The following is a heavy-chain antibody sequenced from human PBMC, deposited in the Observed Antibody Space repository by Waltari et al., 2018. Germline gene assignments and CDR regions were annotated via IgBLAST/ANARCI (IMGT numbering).Heavy chain of an antibody. CDR3: ARAVYGMDV. V-gene: IGHV7-4-1*02. J-gene: IGHJ6*02. Sequence: QVLLVQSGSELKKPGASVKISCKASGYTFTSFAINWVRQAPGQGLEWMGWINTNTGNPGYAQGFTGRMALSMDTSVSTAYLQIRSLKTEDTALYYCARAVYGMDVGGQGTTVTVSS. CDR1: GYTFTSFA. CDR2: INTNTGNP.